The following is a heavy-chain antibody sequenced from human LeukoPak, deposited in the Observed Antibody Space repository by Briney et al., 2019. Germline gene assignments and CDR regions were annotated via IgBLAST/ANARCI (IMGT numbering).Heavy chain of an antibody. CDR2: ISSSSSYI. CDR1: GFTFSSYN. D-gene: IGHD2-15*01. CDR3: ARGFLGPGIFD. Sequence: GGSLRLSCAASGFTFSSYNMNWVRQAPGKGLEWVSSISSSSSYIYYADSVKGRFTISRDNAKNSLFLQMNSLRAEDTAVYYCARGFLGPGIFDWGQGTLVTVSS. V-gene: IGHV3-21*01. J-gene: IGHJ4*02.